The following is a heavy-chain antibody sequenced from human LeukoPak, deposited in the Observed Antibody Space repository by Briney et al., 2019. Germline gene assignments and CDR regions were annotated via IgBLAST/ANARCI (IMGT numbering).Heavy chain of an antibody. D-gene: IGHD6-19*01. V-gene: IGHV3-30*02. CDR3: AKDARIAVAGTPYYYYYYMDV. J-gene: IGHJ6*03. CDR2: IRSDESNK. Sequence: GGSLRLSCAASGFTFSSYGMHWVRQAPGKGLEWVTFIRSDESNKYYADSVKGRFTISRDNSKYSLYLEMNSMRAEDTAVYYCAKDARIAVAGTPYYYYYYMDVWGKGTTVTVSS. CDR1: GFTFSSYG.